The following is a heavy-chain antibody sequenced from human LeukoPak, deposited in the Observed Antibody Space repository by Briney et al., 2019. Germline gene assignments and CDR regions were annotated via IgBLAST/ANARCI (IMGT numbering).Heavy chain of an antibody. D-gene: IGHD1-1*01. CDR2: ISSTGSPI. CDR3: ARGGNFAPFDY. V-gene: IGHV3-48*03. Sequence: GGSLRLSCVVSGFTLRNEEMNWVRQAPGRGLEWIAYISSTGSPIFYGDSVKGRFTISRDNAKNSLYLQMNTLRVEDTAIYYCARGGNFAPFDYWGQGALVAVSS. J-gene: IGHJ4*02. CDR1: GFTLRNEE.